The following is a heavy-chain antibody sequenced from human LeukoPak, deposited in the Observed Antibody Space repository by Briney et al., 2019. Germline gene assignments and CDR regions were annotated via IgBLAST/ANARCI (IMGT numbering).Heavy chain of an antibody. CDR1: GFTFSSYS. D-gene: IGHD2-15*01. J-gene: IGHJ4*02. CDR2: ISGSSNTI. CDR3: ATVNRISSTFDS. Sequence: GGSLRLSCAASGFTFSSYSMTWLRQAPGKGLEWLSYISGSSNTITYADSVKGRFTISRDNAKSSLYLQMNSRRADDTAVYYCATVNRISSTFDSWGQGALVTVSS. V-gene: IGHV3-48*04.